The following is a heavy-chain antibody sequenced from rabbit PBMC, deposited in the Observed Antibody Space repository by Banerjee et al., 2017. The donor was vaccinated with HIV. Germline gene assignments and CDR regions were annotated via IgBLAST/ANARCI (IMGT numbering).Heavy chain of an antibody. CDR1: EFSFNNGYW. V-gene: IGHV1S40*01. D-gene: IGHD1-1*01. Sequence: QSLEESGGGLVQPEGSLTLTCTASEFSFNNGYWMCWVRQAPRKGLEWIACIYVGSSGTTYYASWAKGRFTTSKTSSTTVTLQMTSLTAADTATYFCAREGVYSSGSDDYGLYNLWGQGTLVTVS. CDR3: AREGVYSSGSDDYGLYNL. J-gene: IGHJ4*01. CDR2: IYVGSSGTT.